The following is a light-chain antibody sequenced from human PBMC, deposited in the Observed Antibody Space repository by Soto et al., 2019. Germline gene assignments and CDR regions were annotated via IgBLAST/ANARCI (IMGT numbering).Light chain of an antibody. Sequence: QSALTQPASVSGSPGQSITISCTGTSSDVGGYNYVSWYQQHPGKAPKLMIYDVSDRPSGVSSRFSGSKSGNTASLTISGLQAEDDADYYCSSYTGSTTYVFGTGTKLTVL. CDR1: SSDVGGYNY. V-gene: IGLV2-14*01. J-gene: IGLJ1*01. CDR3: SSYTGSTTYV. CDR2: DVS.